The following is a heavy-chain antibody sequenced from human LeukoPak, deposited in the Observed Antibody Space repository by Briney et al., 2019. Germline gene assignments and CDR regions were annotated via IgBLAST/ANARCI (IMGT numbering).Heavy chain of an antibody. CDR3: ARDLEHCRNIICSNSAY. D-gene: IGHD2-2*01. CDR2: ISTYNGNT. Sequence: ASVKVSCKGSGYNFDRYGLNWVRQAPGQGLEWVGWISTYNGNTFYAQKFEGRVTVTTDTSTNTVYMDLRSLRSDDTAVYYCARDLEHCRNIICSNSAYWGQGTLVTVSS. J-gene: IGHJ4*02. CDR1: GYNFDRYG. V-gene: IGHV1-18*04.